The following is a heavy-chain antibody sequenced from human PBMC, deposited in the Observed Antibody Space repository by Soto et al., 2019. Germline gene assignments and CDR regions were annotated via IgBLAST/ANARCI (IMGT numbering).Heavy chain of an antibody. CDR2: ITGSSDAT. D-gene: IGHD7-27*01. Sequence: GGSLRLSCAASGFTFGIYTMSWVRQAPGKGLDWVSAITGSSDATSYTDSVKGRFTISRDNSKNTLYLQMNSLRAEDTAVYYCARLTGSKLGFFDSWGQGTLVTVS. J-gene: IGHJ4*02. V-gene: IGHV3-23*01. CDR1: GFTFGIYT. CDR3: ARLTGSKLGFFDS.